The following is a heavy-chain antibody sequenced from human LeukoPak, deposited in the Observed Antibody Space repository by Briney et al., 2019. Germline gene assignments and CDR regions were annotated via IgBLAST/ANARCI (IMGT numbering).Heavy chain of an antibody. CDR1: GFTFNSYA. CDR3: AKGSAQWELYDY. Sequence: GGSLRLSCAASGFTFNSYAMSWVRQAPGKGLEWVSAIVGDTVTFYTDSVKGRFTISRDNSKNTLYLQMNRLRAEDTAIYYCAKGSAQWELYDYWGQGTLVTVSS. J-gene: IGHJ4*02. CDR2: IVGDTVT. D-gene: IGHD4-23*01. V-gene: IGHV3-23*01.